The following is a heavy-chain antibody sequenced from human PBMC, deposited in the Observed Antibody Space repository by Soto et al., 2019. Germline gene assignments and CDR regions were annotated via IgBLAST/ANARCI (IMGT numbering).Heavy chain of an antibody. J-gene: IGHJ6*02. V-gene: IGHV3-48*02. Sequence: PGGSLRLSCAASGFTLSTYSLNWVRQAPGKGLEWLSYISGSSHIIYYADSVKGRFTISRDNAKNSLYLQMNSLRDEDTAVYFCAREFDLQSGLYVWGQGTTVTVSS. CDR2: ISGSSHII. D-gene: IGHD3-10*01. CDR3: AREFDLQSGLYV. CDR1: GFTLSTYS.